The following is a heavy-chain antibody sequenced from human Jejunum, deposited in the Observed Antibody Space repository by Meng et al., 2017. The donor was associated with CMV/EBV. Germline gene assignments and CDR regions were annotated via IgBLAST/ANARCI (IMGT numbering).Heavy chain of an antibody. J-gene: IGHJ4*02. CDR2: INGTGSDI. CDR3: VRAGSGNAYGLVDY. V-gene: IGHV3-74*01. CDR1: GFTFSSNW. D-gene: IGHD1-26*01. Sequence: SGFTFSSNWMRWVRQEPGKGLVWVSRINGTGSDISYAGSVKGRFAISRDNAENTLYLQMNSLRAEDMAVNYCVRAGSGNAYGLVDYWGQGTLVTVSS.